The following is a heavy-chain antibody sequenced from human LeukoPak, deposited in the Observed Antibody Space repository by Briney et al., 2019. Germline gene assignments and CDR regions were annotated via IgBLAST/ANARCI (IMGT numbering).Heavy chain of an antibody. CDR2: ISTYHGNT. J-gene: IGHJ4*02. D-gene: IGHD3-22*01. CDR3: ARRPNHYDTSGYDY. Sequence: ASVKVSCKASGGTFSSYAISWVRQAPGQGLEWMGWISTYHGNTNYAQIFQDRVTLTTDTSTSTAYMELRRLRSDDTAVYYCARRPNHYDTSGYDYWGQGTLVTVSS. CDR1: GGTFSSYA. V-gene: IGHV1-18*01.